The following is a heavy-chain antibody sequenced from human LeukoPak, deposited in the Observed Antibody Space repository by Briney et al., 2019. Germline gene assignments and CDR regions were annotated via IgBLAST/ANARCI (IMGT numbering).Heavy chain of an antibody. CDR1: GGTFSSYA. V-gene: IGHV1-69*13. D-gene: IGHD4-23*01. J-gene: IGHJ4*02. Sequence: SVKVSCKASGGTFSSYAISWVRQAPGQGLEWMGGIIPIFGTANYAQKFQGRVTITADESTSTAYMELSSLRSEDTAVYYCARSNDYGGKIDYWGQGTLVTASS. CDR3: ARSNDYGGKIDY. CDR2: IIPIFGTA.